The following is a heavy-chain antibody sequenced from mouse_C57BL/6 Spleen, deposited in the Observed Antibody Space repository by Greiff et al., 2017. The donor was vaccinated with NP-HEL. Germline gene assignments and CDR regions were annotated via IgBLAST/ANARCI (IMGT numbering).Heavy chain of an antibody. Sequence: EVKLMESGAELVRPGASVKLSCTASGFNIKDDYMHWVKQRPEQGLEWIGWIDPENGDTEYASKFQGKATITADTSSNTAYLQLSSLTSEDTAVYYCTTSGYHYGSSYSAYWGQGTLVTVSA. CDR3: TTSGYHYGSSYSAY. CDR2: IDPENGDT. V-gene: IGHV14-4*01. D-gene: IGHD1-1*01. J-gene: IGHJ3*01. CDR1: GFNIKDDY.